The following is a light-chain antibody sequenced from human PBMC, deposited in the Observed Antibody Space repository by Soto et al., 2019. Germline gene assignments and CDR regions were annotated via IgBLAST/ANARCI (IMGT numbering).Light chain of an antibody. CDR1: NIRSKN. J-gene: IGLJ3*02. CDR3: QVWDSSTARV. V-gene: IGLV3-9*01. Sequence: SYELTQPLSVSVALGQTARITWGGNNIRSKNVHLYQQKPGQAPVLVIYRDSNRPAGIHERFSGANSGNTANLTISRALAGDEAAYYCQVWDSSTARVFGGGTKLTVL. CDR2: RDS.